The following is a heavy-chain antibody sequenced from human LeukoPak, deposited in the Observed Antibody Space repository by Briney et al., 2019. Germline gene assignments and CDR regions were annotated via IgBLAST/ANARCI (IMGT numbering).Heavy chain of an antibody. D-gene: IGHD2-15*01. V-gene: IGHV4-34*01. CDR2: INHSGST. Sequence: SETLSLTCAVYGGSFSGYYWSWIRQPPGKGLEWIGEINHSGSTNYNPSLKSRVTISVDTSKNQFSLKLSSVTAADTAVYYCARRDIVVDWGQGTLVTVSS. J-gene: IGHJ4*02. CDR1: GGSFSGYY. CDR3: ARRDIVVD.